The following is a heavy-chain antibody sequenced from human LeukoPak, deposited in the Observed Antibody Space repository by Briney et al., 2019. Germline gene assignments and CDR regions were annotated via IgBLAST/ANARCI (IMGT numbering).Heavy chain of an antibody. CDR1: GFTFSSSA. CDR3: ASEVVAATSPFFDY. Sequence: GGSLRLSCAASGFTFSSSAMSWVRQAPGKGLEWVSNISGSGSGGSTYYADSVKGRFTISRDNAKNSLYLQMNSLRAEDTAVYYCASEVVAATSPFFDYWGQGTLVTVSS. D-gene: IGHD2-15*01. V-gene: IGHV3-23*01. CDR2: ISGSGSGGST. J-gene: IGHJ4*02.